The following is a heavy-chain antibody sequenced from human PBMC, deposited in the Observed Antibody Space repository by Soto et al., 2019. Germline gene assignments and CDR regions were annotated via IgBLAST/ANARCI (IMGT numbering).Heavy chain of an antibody. CDR1: GFTFSSYS. CDR3: ASDPYYDFWSGYTNHAFDI. V-gene: IGHV3-21*01. D-gene: IGHD3-3*01. J-gene: IGHJ3*02. Sequence: EVQLVESGGGLVKPGGSLRLSCAASGFTFSSYSMNWVRQAPGKGLEWVSSISSSSSYIYYADSVKGRFTISRYNAKNSLYLQMNGLRAEDTAVYYCASDPYYDFWSGYTNHAFDIWGQGTMVTVSS. CDR2: ISSSSSYI.